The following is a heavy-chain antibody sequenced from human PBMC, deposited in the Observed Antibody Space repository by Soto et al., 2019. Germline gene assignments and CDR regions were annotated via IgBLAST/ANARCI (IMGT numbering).Heavy chain of an antibody. V-gene: IGHV3-9*01. D-gene: IGHD6-6*01. CDR2: ISWNSGSI. J-gene: IGHJ5*02. CDR1: GFTFDDYA. CDR3: AKDSSSSPRGWFDP. Sequence: EVQLVESRGGLVQPGRSLRLSCAASGFTFDDYAMHWVRQAPGKGLEWVSGISWNSGSIGYADSVKGRFTISRDNAKNSLYLQMNSLRAEDTALYYCAKDSSSSPRGWFDPWGQGTLVTVSS.